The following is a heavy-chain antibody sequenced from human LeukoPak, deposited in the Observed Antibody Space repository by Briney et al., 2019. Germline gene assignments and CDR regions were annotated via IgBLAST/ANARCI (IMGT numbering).Heavy chain of an antibody. D-gene: IGHD2-2*01. CDR2: IRYDGSNK. CDR1: GFSFSSYG. V-gene: IGHV3-30*02. CDR3: AKEVPIVVVPAAVPNWFDP. Sequence: GGSLRLSCAASGFSFSSYGMHWVRQAPGKGLERVAFIRYDGSNKYYADSVKGRFTISRDNSKNTLYLQMNSLRAEDTAVYYCAKEVPIVVVPAAVPNWFDPWGQGTLVTVSS. J-gene: IGHJ5*02.